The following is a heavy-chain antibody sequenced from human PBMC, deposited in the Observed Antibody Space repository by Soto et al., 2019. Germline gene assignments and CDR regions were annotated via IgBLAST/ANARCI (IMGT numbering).Heavy chain of an antibody. CDR1: GYNFSTYY. V-gene: IGHV1-8*01. J-gene: IGHJ4*02. Sequence: QVQLVQSGAEVKKPGASVKVSCQTSGYNFSTYYFNWVRQAAGQGPEWMGWLNPRNGQTGYVQKFRGRISMTRDTSIATVYLELSRLTSEDTAIYYCARDADTSMVDSWGQGTLVTVSS. CDR2: LNPRNGQT. D-gene: IGHD5-18*01. CDR3: ARDADTSMVDS.